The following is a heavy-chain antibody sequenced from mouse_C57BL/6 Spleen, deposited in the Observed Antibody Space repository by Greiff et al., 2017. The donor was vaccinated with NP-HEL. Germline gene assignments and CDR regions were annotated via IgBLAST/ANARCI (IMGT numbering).Heavy chain of an antibody. CDR1: GFSLTSYG. CDR2: IWGVGST. J-gene: IGHJ4*01. CDR3: ASRYYGYDVPYAMDY. V-gene: IGHV2-6*01. D-gene: IGHD2-2*01. Sequence: QVQLKESGPGLVAPSQSLSITCTVSGFSLTSYGVDWVRQSPGKGLEWLGVIWGVGSTNYNSALKSRLSISKDNSKSQVFLKMNSLQTYDTAMYYCASRYYGYDVPYAMDYWGQGTSVTVSS.